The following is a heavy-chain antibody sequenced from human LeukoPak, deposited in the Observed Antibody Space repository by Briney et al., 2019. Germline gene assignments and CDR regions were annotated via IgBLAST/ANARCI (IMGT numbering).Heavy chain of an antibody. D-gene: IGHD5-12*01. CDR3: ARVGGYSSYAAI. Sequence: SQTLSLTCTVSGCSIGSGDYYWSWIRQHPGKGLELIGYIYYSGSTYTDPSLRTQVNLSLDASKNPFYLKLNSVTGADTAVYYCARVGGYSSYAAIWSQGTLVTVSS. CDR1: GCSIGSGDYY. J-gene: IGHJ4*02. V-gene: IGHV4-31*01. CDR2: IYYSGST.